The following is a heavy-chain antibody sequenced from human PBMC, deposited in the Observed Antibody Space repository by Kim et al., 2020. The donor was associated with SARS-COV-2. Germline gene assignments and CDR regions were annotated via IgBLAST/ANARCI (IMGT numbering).Heavy chain of an antibody. CDR2: INSDGSST. Sequence: GGSLRLSCAASGFTFSSYWMHWVRQAPGKGLVWVSRINSDGSSTSYADSVKGRFTISRDNAKNTLYLQMNSLRAEDTAVYYCARVHGQLVPSTHYYYYYGMDVWGQGTTVTVSS. CDR1: GFTFSSYW. CDR3: ARVHGQLVPSTHYYYYYGMDV. J-gene: IGHJ6*02. V-gene: IGHV3-74*01. D-gene: IGHD6-6*01.